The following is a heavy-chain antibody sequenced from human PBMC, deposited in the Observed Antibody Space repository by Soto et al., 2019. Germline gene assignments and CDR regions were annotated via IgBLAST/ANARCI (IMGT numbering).Heavy chain of an antibody. D-gene: IGHD1-1*01. Sequence: SETLSLTCAVSGGSISGGGYSWSWIRQPPGKGLEWIGYIYHSGSTYYNPSLKSRVTISVDRSKNQFSLKLSSVTAADTAVYYCAREGTGTGGRFRFDPWGQGTLVTVSS. CDR3: AREGTGTGGRFRFDP. V-gene: IGHV4-30-2*01. CDR1: GGSISGGGYS. J-gene: IGHJ5*02. CDR2: IYHSGST.